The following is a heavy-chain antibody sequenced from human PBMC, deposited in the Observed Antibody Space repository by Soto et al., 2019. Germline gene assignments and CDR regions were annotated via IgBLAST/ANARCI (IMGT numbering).Heavy chain of an antibody. V-gene: IGHV4-30-2*01. CDR3: ARVKPGGWFDP. CDR1: GGSISSGDYY. CDR2: IYHSGST. D-gene: IGHD3-10*01. Sequence: SETLSLTSTVSGGSISSGDYYWSWIRQPPGKGLEWIGYIYHSGSTYYNPSLKSRVTISVDRSKNQFSLKLSSVTAADTAVYYCARVKPGGWFDPWGQGTLVTVSS. J-gene: IGHJ5*02.